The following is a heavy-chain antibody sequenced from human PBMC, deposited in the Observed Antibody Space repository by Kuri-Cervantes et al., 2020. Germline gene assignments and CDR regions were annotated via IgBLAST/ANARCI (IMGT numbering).Heavy chain of an antibody. Sequence: GESLKISCAASGFTFSDDYMSWIRQAPGKGLEWVSYISSSGSTIYYADSVKGRFTISRDNSKNTLYLQMNSLRAEDTAVYYCARDRRDVVVVAATGTYYYYGMDVWGQGTTVTVSS. J-gene: IGHJ6*02. V-gene: IGHV3-11*04. CDR3: ARDRRDVVVVAATGTYYYYGMDV. D-gene: IGHD2-15*01. CDR1: GFTFSDDY. CDR2: ISSSGSTI.